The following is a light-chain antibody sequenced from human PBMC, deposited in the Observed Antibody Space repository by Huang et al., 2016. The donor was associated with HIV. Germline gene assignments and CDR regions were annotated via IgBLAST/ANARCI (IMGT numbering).Light chain of an antibody. J-gene: IGKJ4*01. V-gene: IGKV3-11*01. CDR1: QSVSNY. Sequence: EVVLTQSPATLALSPGERATLSCWASQSVSNYLAWYQQTPGQPPRLLIYDASHRATGIPARFNGSGSGADFTLTIDSLEPEDFAVYYCQQRAYWPLTFGRGTKVEI. CDR2: DAS. CDR3: QQRAYWPLT.